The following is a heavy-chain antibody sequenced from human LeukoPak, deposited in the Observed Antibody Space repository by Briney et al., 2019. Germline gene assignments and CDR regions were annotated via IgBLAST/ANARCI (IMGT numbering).Heavy chain of an antibody. J-gene: IGHJ4*02. D-gene: IGHD2-2*01. CDR3: AKGSCSTTSCYVDY. CDR2: ISGSGDST. CDR1: GFTFSSYA. Sequence: PGGSLRLSCAASGFTFSSYAMSWVRQAPGKGLEWVSTISGSGDSTYYTDSLRGRFTVSRDNSQNTLSLQMNSLRADDTAAYYCAKGSCSTTSCYVDYWGQGTLVTVSS. V-gene: IGHV3-23*01.